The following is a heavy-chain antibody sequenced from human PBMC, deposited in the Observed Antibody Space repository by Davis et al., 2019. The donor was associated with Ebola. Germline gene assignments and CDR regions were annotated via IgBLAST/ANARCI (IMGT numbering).Heavy chain of an antibody. V-gene: IGHV3-21*01. CDR3: AKGQWLVSELDY. D-gene: IGHD6-19*01. CDR2: ISSSSSYI. CDR1: GFTFSSYS. J-gene: IGHJ4*02. Sequence: GESLKISCAASGFTFSSYSMNWVRQAPGKGLEWVSSISSSSSYIYYADSVKGRFTISRDNAKNSLYLQMNSLRAEDTAVYYCAKGQWLVSELDYWGQGTLVTVSS.